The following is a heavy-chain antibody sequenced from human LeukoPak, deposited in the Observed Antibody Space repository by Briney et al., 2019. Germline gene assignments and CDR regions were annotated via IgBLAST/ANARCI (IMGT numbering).Heavy chain of an antibody. CDR2: IWYDGSNK. Sequence: GRSLRLSCAASGFTFSSYGMHWVRQAPGKGLEWVAVIWYDGSNKYYADSVKGRFTISRDNSKNTLYLQMNSLRAEDTAVYYCATDPLPAAGSVYWGQGTLVTVSS. CDR3: ATDPLPAAGSVY. CDR1: GFTFSSYG. J-gene: IGHJ4*02. V-gene: IGHV3-33*01. D-gene: IGHD2-2*01.